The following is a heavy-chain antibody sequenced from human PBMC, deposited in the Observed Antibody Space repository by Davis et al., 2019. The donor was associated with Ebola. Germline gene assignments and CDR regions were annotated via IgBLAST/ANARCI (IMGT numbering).Heavy chain of an antibody. D-gene: IGHD3-22*01. CDR3: ARGGITMMVVPRDYYYGLDV. Sequence: ASVKVSCKASAGTFSTSAISWVRQAPGQGLEWMGGINPNSGGTNFAQKFQGRVTMSRDTSTRTAYMEMNRLRSDDTAVYFCARGGITMMVVPRDYYYGLDVWGQGTTVTVSS. CDR2: INPNSGGT. CDR1: AGTFSTSA. V-gene: IGHV1-2*02. J-gene: IGHJ6*02.